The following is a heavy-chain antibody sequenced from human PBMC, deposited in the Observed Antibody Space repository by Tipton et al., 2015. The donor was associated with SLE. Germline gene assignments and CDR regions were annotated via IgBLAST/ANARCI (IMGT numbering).Heavy chain of an antibody. D-gene: IGHD2-15*01. V-gene: IGHV4-59*08. J-gene: IGHJ4*02. CDR3: AKRAHIVIGRGYFDF. CDR2: IYYSVST. CDR1: GASISTSY. Sequence: LRLSCTVSGASISTSYWSWIRQPPGQGLEWIGSIYYSVSTTFNPSLKSRVTISADTSKKELSLTLNSVTAADTAVYYCAKRAHIVIGRGYFDFWGRGILVTVSS.